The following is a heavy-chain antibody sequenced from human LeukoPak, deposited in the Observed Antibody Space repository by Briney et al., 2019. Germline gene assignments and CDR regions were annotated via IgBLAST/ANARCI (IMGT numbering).Heavy chain of an antibody. CDR2: IKSKTDGGTT. J-gene: IGHJ4*02. V-gene: IGHV3-15*01. Sequence: GGSLRLSCAASGFTLSSYCMNWVRQAPGKGLEWLGRIKSKTDGGTTDYAAPVKGRFTISRDDSKNTLYLQMNSLKTEDTAGYYCAYWSSSSWNYWGQGTLVTVSS. CDR3: AYWSSSSWNY. CDR1: GFTLSSYC. D-gene: IGHD6-13*01.